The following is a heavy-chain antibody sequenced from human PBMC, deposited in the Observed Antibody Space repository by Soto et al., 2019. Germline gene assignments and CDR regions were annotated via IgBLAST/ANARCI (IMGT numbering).Heavy chain of an antibody. D-gene: IGHD5-12*01. CDR2: INHSGST. V-gene: IGHV4-34*01. J-gene: IGHJ4*02. Sequence: PSETLSLTCAVYGGSFSGYYWSWIRQPPGKGLEWIGEINHSGSTYYNPSLKSRVTISVDTSKNQFSLKVTSVTAADTAVYYCARRRVATETFDYWGQGTLVTVSS. CDR3: ARRRVATETFDY. CDR1: GGSFSGYY.